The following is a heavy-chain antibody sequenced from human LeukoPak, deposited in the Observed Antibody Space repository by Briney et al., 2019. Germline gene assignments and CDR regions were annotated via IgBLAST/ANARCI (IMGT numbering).Heavy chain of an antibody. D-gene: IGHD2-15*01. CDR1: GDSISSVDYY. CDR2: VYYTGST. Sequence: SETLSLTCTVSGDSISSVDYYWGWIRQSPGKGLEWIGDVYYTGSTYYNPSLKSRLTISVDTSKNQFSLRLHSVTSSDTAVDYCAREGGSYYYIDYWEQGTLVTVSS. J-gene: IGHJ4*02. CDR3: AREGGSYYYIDY. V-gene: IGHV4-30-4*08.